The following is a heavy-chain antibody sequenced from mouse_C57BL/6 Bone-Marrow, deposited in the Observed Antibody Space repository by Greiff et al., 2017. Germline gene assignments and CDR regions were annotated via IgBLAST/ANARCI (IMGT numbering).Heavy chain of an antibody. D-gene: IGHD3-2*02. J-gene: IGHJ2*01. V-gene: IGHV5-4*01. Sequence: EVKLVESGGGLVKPGGSLKLSCAASGFTFSSYAMSWVSQTPEKRLEWVATISDGGSYTYYPDNVKGRFTISRDNAKNNLYLQMSHLKSEDTAMYYCARDRGQLRLNYFDYWGQGTTLTVSS. CDR3: ARDRGQLRLNYFDY. CDR2: ISDGGSYT. CDR1: GFTFSSYA.